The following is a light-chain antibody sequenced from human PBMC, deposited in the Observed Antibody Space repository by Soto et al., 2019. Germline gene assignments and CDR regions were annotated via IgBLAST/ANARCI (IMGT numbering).Light chain of an antibody. Sequence: EIVLTQSPGTLSLSPGERATLSCRASQSFSSSYLAWYQQKPGQAPRFLIYGASSRATGIPDRFSGSGSGTDFTLTISRLEPEDFAVYYCQQYGTSITFGQGTRLEI. V-gene: IGKV3-20*01. CDR3: QQYGTSIT. CDR1: QSFSSSY. CDR2: GAS. J-gene: IGKJ5*01.